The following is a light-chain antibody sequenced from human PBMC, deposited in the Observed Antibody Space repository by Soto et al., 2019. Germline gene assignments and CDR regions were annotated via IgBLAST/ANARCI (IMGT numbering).Light chain of an antibody. CDR2: DAS. V-gene: IGKV3-11*01. Sequence: EIVLTQSPATLSLSPGERATLSCRASQSVSSYLAWYQQKPGQAPRLLIYDASNRATDIPTRFSGSGSGKDFTLTIISLEPEDFASYYCKQRRNCPITRGGGTKVEIK. J-gene: IGKJ4*01. CDR3: KQRRNCPIT. CDR1: QSVSSY.